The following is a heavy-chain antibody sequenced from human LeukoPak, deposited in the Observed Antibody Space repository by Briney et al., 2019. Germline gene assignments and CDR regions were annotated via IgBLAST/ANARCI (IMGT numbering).Heavy chain of an antibody. CDR1: GFTFSSYA. D-gene: IGHD3-22*01. CDR3: ARDNNYYDSTPFDY. CDR2: ISGSGGST. Sequence: GGSLRLSCAASGFTFSSYAMNWVRQAPGKGLEWVSAISGSGGSTYYADSVKGRFTISRDNAKNSLYLQMNSLRDEDTAVYYYARDNNYYDSTPFDYWGQGTLVTVSS. J-gene: IGHJ4*02. V-gene: IGHV3-23*01.